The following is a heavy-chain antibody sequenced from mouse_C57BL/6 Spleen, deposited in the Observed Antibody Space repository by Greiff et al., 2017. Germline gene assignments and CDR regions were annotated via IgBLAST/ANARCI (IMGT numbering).Heavy chain of an antibody. CDR2: INPSNGGT. CDR1: GYTFTSYW. D-gene: IGHD1-1*01. Sequence: QVQLQQPGTELVKPGASVKLSCKASGYTFTSYWMHWVKQRPGQGLEWIGTINPSNGGTNYNEKFKSKATRTVENSSSTAYMQLSSLTSEDSAVYDCASGYYFYAIDYWGQGTSVTVSS. V-gene: IGHV1-53*01. J-gene: IGHJ4*01. CDR3: ASGYYFYAIDY.